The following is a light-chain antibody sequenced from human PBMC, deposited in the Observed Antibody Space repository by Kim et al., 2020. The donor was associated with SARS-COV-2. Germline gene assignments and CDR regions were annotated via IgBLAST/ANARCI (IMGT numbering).Light chain of an antibody. CDR1: KLGDKY. V-gene: IGLV3-1*01. CDR3: QAWDSSTYV. CDR2: QDT. Sequence: GSPGQTASITCSGDKLGDKYACWYQQKPGQSPVLVIYQDTKRPSGIPERFSGSNSGNTATLTISGTQTMDEADYYCQAWDSSTYVFGTGTKVTVL. J-gene: IGLJ1*01.